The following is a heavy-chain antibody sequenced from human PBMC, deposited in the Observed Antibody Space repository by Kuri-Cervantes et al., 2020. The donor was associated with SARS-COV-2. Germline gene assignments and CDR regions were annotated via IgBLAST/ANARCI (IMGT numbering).Heavy chain of an antibody. V-gene: IGHV3-48*01. Sequence: GESLKISCAASGFIFSSHSMNWVRQAPGKGLEWVSYISSSSSTIYYADSVKGRFTISRDNAKNSLYLQMNSLRAEDTAVYYCAKDRGYCSSTSCYNGYFQHWGQGTLVTVSS. CDR1: GFIFSSHS. J-gene: IGHJ1*01. CDR3: AKDRGYCSSTSCYNGYFQH. D-gene: IGHD2-2*02. CDR2: ISSSSSTI.